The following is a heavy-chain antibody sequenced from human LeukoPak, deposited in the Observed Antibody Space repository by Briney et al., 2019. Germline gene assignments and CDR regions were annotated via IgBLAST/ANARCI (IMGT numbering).Heavy chain of an antibody. CDR1: GYTFTGYY. CDR3: ARESYDSSAAY. Sequence: ASVKVSCKASGYTFTGYYMHWVRQAPGQGLEWMGWINPNSGGTNYAQKFQGWVTMTRDTSISTAYMELSRLRSEDTAVYYCARESYDSSAAYWGQGTLVTVSS. J-gene: IGHJ4*02. CDR2: INPNSGGT. V-gene: IGHV1-2*04. D-gene: IGHD3-22*01.